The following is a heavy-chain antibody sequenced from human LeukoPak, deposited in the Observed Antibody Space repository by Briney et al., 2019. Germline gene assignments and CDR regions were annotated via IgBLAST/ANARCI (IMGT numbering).Heavy chain of an antibody. CDR1: GFTFSSSD. D-gene: IGHD6-19*01. Sequence: GGSLRLSCAASGFTFSSSDIHWVRQAPGKGLEWVAFISYDGSDKYYAESVKGRFTVSRDNSKHTLYLQMNSLRVEDTAVYYCAKDRGWCFEYWGQGTLVTVSS. V-gene: IGHV3-30*18. CDR3: AKDRGWCFEY. J-gene: IGHJ4*02. CDR2: ISYDGSDK.